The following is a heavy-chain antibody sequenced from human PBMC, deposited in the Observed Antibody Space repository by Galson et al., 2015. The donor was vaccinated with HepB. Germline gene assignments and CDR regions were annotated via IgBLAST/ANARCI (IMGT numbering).Heavy chain of an antibody. J-gene: IGHJ5*02. CDR3: ARAEWLRLGYVGSGYWFDP. Sequence: TLSLTCTVSGGSISSGGYYWSWIRQHPGKGLEWIGYIYYSGSTYYNPSLKSRVTISVDTSKNQFSLKLSSVTAADTAVYYCARAEWLRLGYVGSGYWFDPWGQGTLVTVSS. CDR2: IYYSGST. CDR1: GGSISSGGYY. D-gene: IGHD5-12*01. V-gene: IGHV4-31*03.